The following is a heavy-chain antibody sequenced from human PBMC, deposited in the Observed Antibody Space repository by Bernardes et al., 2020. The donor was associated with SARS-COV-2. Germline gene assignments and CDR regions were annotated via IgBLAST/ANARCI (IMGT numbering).Heavy chain of an antibody. CDR1: GFDFSDYW. CDR2: IKRDGSET. Sequence: AGSLILSCAGSGFDFSDYWMTWVRQAPGQGLEWVANIKRDGSETYYVDSVKGRFTISRDNAKNLVFLQMNSLRAEDTAVFYCARSAGMDVWGQGTMVTVSS. CDR3: ARSAGMDV. J-gene: IGHJ6*02. V-gene: IGHV3-7*03.